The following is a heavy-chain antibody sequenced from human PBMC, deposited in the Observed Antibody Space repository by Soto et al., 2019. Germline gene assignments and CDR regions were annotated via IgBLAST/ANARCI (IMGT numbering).Heavy chain of an antibody. J-gene: IGHJ6*02. Sequence: QVQLVQSGSEVKKPGSSVRVSCQGSGATFNNYAFSWVRQAHGQGLEWMGGIIPLHGTVDIAQKVQGRITLFADTSRTTVDIELRSLTSEDTALYYCASTDCSSHSCSIRGHHYYYGMDVWGQGTSVTVS. CDR3: ASTDCSSHSCSIRGHHYYYGMDV. CDR2: IIPLHGTV. CDR1: GATFNNYA. V-gene: IGHV1-69*06. D-gene: IGHD2-15*01.